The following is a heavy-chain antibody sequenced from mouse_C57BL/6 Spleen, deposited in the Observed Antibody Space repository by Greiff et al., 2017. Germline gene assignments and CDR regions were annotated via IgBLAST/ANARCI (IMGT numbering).Heavy chain of an antibody. V-gene: IGHV1-72*01. D-gene: IGHD2-1*01. Sequence: QVQLQQPGAELVKPGASVQMSCKASGYTFTSYWMHWVKQRPGRGLEWIGRIDPNSGGTKYNEKFKSKATLTVDKPSSTAYMQLSNLTSEDSAGYYCAITTNGNYRNTMDYWGQGTSLTVSS. CDR2: IDPNSGGT. CDR1: GYTFTSYW. CDR3: AITTNGNYRNTMDY. J-gene: IGHJ4*01.